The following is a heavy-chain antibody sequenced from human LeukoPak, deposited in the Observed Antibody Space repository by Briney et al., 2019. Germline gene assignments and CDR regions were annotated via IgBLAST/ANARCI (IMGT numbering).Heavy chain of an antibody. CDR1: GFTFSSYA. J-gene: IGHJ4*02. CDR2: ISGSGGST. V-gene: IGHV3-23*01. CDR3: AKDRGYYVDTGTINF. D-gene: IGHD2-15*01. Sequence: GGSLRLSCAASGFTFSSYAMSWVRQAPGKGLEWVSAISGSGGSTYYADSVKGRFTISRDNSKNTLYLQMNSLRAEDTAVYYCAKDRGYYVDTGTINFWGQGTLVTVSS.